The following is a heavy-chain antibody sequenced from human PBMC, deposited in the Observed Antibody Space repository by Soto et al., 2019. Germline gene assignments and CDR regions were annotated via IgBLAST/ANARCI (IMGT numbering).Heavy chain of an antibody. CDR1: GGTFSSYT. D-gene: IGHD4-17*01. J-gene: IGHJ4*02. Sequence: QVQLVQSGAEVKKPGSSVKVSCKASGGTFSSYTISWVRQAPGQGLEWMGRIIPILGIANYAQKFQGRVTITADKSTSTAYMELSSLRSEDTAVYYGARGYGDYTGFDYWGQGTLVTVSS. V-gene: IGHV1-69*02. CDR3: ARGYGDYTGFDY. CDR2: IIPILGIA.